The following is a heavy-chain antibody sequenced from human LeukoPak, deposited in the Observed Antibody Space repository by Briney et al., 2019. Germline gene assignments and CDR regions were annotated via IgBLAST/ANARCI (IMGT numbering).Heavy chain of an antibody. CDR3: AREIVGATTRFDY. D-gene: IGHD1-26*01. CDR2: IYYSGST. CDR1: GGSFSGYY. J-gene: IGHJ4*02. Sequence: PSETLSLTCAVYGGSFSGYYWSWIRQPPGKGLEWIGSIYYSGSTYYNPSLKSRVTISVDTSKNQFSLKLSSVTAADTAVYYCAREIVGATTRFDYWGQGTLVTVSS. V-gene: IGHV4-34*01.